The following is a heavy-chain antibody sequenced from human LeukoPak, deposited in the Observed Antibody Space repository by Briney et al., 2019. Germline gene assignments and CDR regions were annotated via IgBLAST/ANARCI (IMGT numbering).Heavy chain of an antibody. D-gene: IGHD2-15*01. Sequence: ASVTLSCKASGYTFTSYYMHWVQQAPGQGLEWMGIINPSGGSTSYAQKFQGRVTMTRDTSTSTVYMELSSLRSEDTAVYYCARDPPGCSGGSCYPSYYFDYWGQGTLVTVSS. J-gene: IGHJ4*02. CDR2: INPSGGST. CDR3: ARDPPGCSGGSCYPSYYFDY. V-gene: IGHV1-46*01. CDR1: GYTFTSYY.